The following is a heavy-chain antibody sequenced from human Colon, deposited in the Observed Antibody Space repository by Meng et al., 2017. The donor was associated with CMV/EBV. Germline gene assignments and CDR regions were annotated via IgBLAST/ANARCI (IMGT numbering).Heavy chain of an antibody. J-gene: IGHJ4*02. CDR3: ARKGDYDSSGFCDY. V-gene: IGHV5-51*01. CDR2: IYVGDFDT. D-gene: IGHD3-22*01. CDR1: GYNFATSW. Sequence: GGSLRLSCTGSGYNFATSWIGWVRQLPGKGLECMGIIYVGDFDTRYNPSFQGQVTISADKTNRTAYLQWSSLKPSDTAMYYCARKGDYDSSGFCDYWGQGTLVTVSS.